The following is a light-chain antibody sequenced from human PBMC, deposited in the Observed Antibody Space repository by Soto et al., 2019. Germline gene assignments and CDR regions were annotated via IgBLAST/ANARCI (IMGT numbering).Light chain of an antibody. CDR3: QQYHNWPLT. CDR1: HSVSNN. CDR2: GAS. J-gene: IGKJ4*01. V-gene: IGKV3-15*01. Sequence: IARSQSPSTLSVSTGGRATLSCRASHSVSNNLAWYQQKPGQAPRLLIYGASTRATGIPARFSGSGSGTEFTLTVCSQQSEDSAVYSCQQYHNWPLTFGGGTKVDIK.